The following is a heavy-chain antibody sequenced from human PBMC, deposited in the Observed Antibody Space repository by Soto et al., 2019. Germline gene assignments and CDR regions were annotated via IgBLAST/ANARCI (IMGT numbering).Heavy chain of an antibody. CDR3: AKDQYYDFWSRVTDFDY. J-gene: IGHJ4*02. D-gene: IGHD3-3*01. V-gene: IGHV3-23*01. Sequence: GSLRLSCAASGFTFSSYAMSWVRQAPGKGLEWVSAISGSGGSTYYADSVKGRFTISRDNSKNTLYLQMNSLRAEDTAVYYCAKDQYYDFWSRVTDFDYWGQGTLVTVSS. CDR1: GFTFSSYA. CDR2: ISGSGGST.